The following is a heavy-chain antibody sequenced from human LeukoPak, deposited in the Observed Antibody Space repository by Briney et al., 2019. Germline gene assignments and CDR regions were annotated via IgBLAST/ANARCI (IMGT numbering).Heavy chain of an antibody. CDR1: GFTFSNFW. D-gene: IGHD3-9*01. V-gene: IGHV3-7*01. CDR3: ATDQASDSFTIPFGC. J-gene: IGHJ4*02. CDR2: IKQDGSET. Sequence: GGSLRLSCAASGFTFSNFWISWVRQAPGKGLEWVANIKQDGSETYYADSVKGRFTISRDNSKNSLYLQMNSLRVEDTAVYYCATDQASDSFTIPFGCWGQGTLVTVSS.